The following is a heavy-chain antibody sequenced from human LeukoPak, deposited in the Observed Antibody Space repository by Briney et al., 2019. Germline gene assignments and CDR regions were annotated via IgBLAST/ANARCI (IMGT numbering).Heavy chain of an antibody. J-gene: IGHJ6*03. V-gene: IGHV4-59*08. CDR2: VYYSVST. Sequence: SETLSLTCCVSGVSIRNYYWIWIRQPPPKCLEGIGYVYYSVSTNYNPSLKNRVSISQDTSENQVSLKLSSVTAAHTSVYYCATQESGPYNYIGVDAKGHTILVS. CDR1: GVSIRNYY. D-gene: IGHD3-3*01. CDR3: ATQESGPYNYIGV.